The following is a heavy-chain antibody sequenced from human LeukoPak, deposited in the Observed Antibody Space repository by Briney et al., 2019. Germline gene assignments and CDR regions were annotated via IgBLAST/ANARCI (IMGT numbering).Heavy chain of an antibody. J-gene: IGHJ4*02. CDR3: ARLSGNYQNYFDF. CDR1: GFTFSSYW. CDR2: INTDGSNT. Sequence: PGGSLRLSCAASGFTFSSYWMHWVRQAPGKGLVWISRINTDGSNTDYADSVKGRFTVSRDDAKNTLYLQMSSLRVEDTAVYYCARLSGNYQNYFDFWSQGTLVTVSS. D-gene: IGHD1-26*01. V-gene: IGHV3-74*01.